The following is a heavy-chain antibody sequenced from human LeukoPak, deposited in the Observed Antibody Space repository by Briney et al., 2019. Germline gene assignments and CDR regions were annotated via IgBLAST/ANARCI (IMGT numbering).Heavy chain of an antibody. J-gene: IGHJ5*02. D-gene: IGHD2-2*02. CDR3: ARVNCSSTSCYMIGWFDP. CDR2: LYDSGST. Sequence: SETLSLTCTVSGGSISSSSYYWDWIRQPPGKGLEWIGNLYDSGSTHYNPSLRSRVTISVDKSKNQFSLKLSSVTAADTAVYYCARVNCSSTSCYMIGWFDPWGQGTLVTVSS. CDR1: GGSISSSSYY. V-gene: IGHV4-39*07.